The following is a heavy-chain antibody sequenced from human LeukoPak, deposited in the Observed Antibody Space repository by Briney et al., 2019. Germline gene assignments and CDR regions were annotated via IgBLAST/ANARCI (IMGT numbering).Heavy chain of an antibody. Sequence: ASVKVSCKVSGYTLTELSMHWVRQAPGKGLEWMGGFDPEDGETIYAQKFQGRVTMTEDTSTDTAYMELSSLRSDDTAVYYCARSSLRYFDWLPNFDYWGQGTLVTVSS. CDR3: ARSSLRYFDWLPNFDY. V-gene: IGHV1-24*01. J-gene: IGHJ4*02. CDR2: FDPEDGET. CDR1: GYTLTELS. D-gene: IGHD3-9*01.